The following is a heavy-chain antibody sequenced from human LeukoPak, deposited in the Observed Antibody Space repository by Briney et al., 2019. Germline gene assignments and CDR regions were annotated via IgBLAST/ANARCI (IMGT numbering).Heavy chain of an antibody. Sequence: SGPTLVNPTQALTLTFTFSGFSLSTSGVGVGWIRQPPGKALEWLALIYWNDDKRYRPSLTSRLTITKDTSKNQVVLTMTNMDPVDTATYYCAHARGSSVVATFRPIDYWGQGTLVTVSS. D-gene: IGHD2-2*01. J-gene: IGHJ4*02. CDR1: GFSLSTSGVG. V-gene: IGHV2-5*01. CDR3: AHARGSSVVATFRPIDY. CDR2: IYWNDDK.